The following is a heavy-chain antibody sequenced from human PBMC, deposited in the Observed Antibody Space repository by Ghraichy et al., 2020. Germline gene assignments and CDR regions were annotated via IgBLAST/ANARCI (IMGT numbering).Heavy chain of an antibody. CDR1: GFTFSSYA. V-gene: IGHV3-23*01. Sequence: GGSLRLSCAASGFTFSSYAMRRVPQAPGKGLEWVPGLSGGGGSTYYADSVKGRFTISRDNFKNTLYLQMNSLRAEDTAVYCCAKDALGCGGGSCYSVSEYWYFDRWGRGAPVSVSS. CDR2: LSGGGGST. J-gene: IGHJ2*01. D-gene: IGHD2-15*01. CDR3: AKDALGCGGGSCYSVSEYWYFDR.